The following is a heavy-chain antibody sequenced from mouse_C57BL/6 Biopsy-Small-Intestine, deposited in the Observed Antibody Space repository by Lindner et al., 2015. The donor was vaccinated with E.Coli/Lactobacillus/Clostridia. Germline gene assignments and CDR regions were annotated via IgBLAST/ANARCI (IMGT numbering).Heavy chain of an antibody. V-gene: IGHV1-42*01. D-gene: IGHD1-1*01. Sequence: VQLQESGPELVKPGASVKISCKASGYSFTGYYMNWVKQSPEKSLEWIGEINPSTGGTTYNQKFKAKATLTVDKSSSTAYMQLKSLTSEDSAVYYCARRNFGFGVVAPYWYFDVWGTGTTVTVSS. CDR1: GYSFTGYY. J-gene: IGHJ1*03. CDR2: INPSTGGT. CDR3: ARRNFGFGVVAPYWYFDV.